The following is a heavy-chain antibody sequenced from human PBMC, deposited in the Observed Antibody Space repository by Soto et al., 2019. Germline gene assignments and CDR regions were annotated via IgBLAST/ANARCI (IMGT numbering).Heavy chain of an antibody. V-gene: IGHV4-34*01. CDR2: INHSGST. J-gene: IGHJ4*02. Sequence: SETLSLTCAVYGGSFSGYYWSWIRQPPGKGLEWIGEINHSGSTNYNPSLKSRVTISVDTSKNQFSLKLSSVTAADTAVYYCARAPGAGYHAADYWGQGTLVTVSS. CDR3: ARAPGAGYHAADY. CDR1: GGSFSGYY. D-gene: IGHD3-16*02.